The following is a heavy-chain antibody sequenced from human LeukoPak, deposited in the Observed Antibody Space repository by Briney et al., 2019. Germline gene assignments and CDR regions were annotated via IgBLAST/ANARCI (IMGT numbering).Heavy chain of an antibody. CDR1: GYTFTGYH. D-gene: IGHD2-2*02. J-gene: IGHJ6*02. V-gene: IGHV1-2*06. CDR3: ARDLAVPAAILRGYYYYYYGMDV. CDR2: INPNSGGT. Sequence: ASVKVSCKASGYTFTGYHMHRVRQAPGQGLEWMGRINPNSGGTNYAQKFQGRVTMTRDTSISTAYMELSRLRSDDTAVYYCARDLAVPAAILRGYYYYYYGMDVWGQGTTVTVSS.